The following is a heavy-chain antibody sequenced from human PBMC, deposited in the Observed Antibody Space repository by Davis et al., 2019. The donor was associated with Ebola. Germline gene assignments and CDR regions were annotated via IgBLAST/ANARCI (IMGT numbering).Heavy chain of an antibody. J-gene: IGHJ6*02. CDR3: ARRLYPGHYYYGMDV. Sequence: GGSLRLSCAASGFTFSSYAMSWVRQAPGKGLEWVSAISGSGGSTYYADSVKGRFTISRDNAKKSLYLQMNSLRAEDTAVYYCARRLYPGHYYYGMDVWGQGTTVTVSS. CDR2: ISGSGGST. CDR1: GFTFSSYA. V-gene: IGHV3-23*01. D-gene: IGHD2-2*02.